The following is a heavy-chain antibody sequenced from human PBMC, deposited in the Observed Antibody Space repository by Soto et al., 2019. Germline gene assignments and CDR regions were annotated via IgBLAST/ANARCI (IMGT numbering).Heavy chain of an antibody. V-gene: IGHV3-23*01. J-gene: IGHJ4*02. Sequence: GGSLRLSCVASGFNFSYNAMSWVRQAPGKGLQWVSTISGSGEKTYYADSVKGRFTISRDNSHNTLYLQVHSLTAEDTAVYYCAKDRRAGGNSAFYFDFWGQGTLVTVSS. CDR2: ISGSGEKT. CDR3: AKDRRAGGNSAFYFDF. D-gene: IGHD3-16*01. CDR1: GFNFSYNA.